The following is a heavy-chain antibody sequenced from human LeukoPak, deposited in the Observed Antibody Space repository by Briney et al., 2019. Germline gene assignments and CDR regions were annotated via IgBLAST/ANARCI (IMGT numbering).Heavy chain of an antibody. J-gene: IGHJ3*02. D-gene: IGHD3-10*01. CDR2: ISGSGGSR. Sequence: GGSLRLSCAVSGFTFSSYAMSWVRQAPGKGLEWVSAISGSGGSRYYADSVKGRFTISRDNSKNTVYLQMNSLRAEDTAVFYIAKDYCGSGSYSRSDSFDIWGQGTMVTVSS. CDR3: AKDYCGSGSYSRSDSFDI. V-gene: IGHV3-23*01. CDR1: GFTFSSYA.